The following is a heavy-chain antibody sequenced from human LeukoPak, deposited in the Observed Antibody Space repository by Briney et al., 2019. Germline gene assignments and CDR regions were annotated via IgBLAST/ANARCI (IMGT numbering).Heavy chain of an antibody. CDR2: IYYSGST. D-gene: IGHD3-10*01. CDR1: GGSISSSSYY. CDR3: ARDSGFYYYYMDV. V-gene: IGHV4-61*01. J-gene: IGHJ6*03. Sequence: SETLSLTCTVSGGSISSSSYYWGWIRQPPGKGLEWIGYIYYSGSTNYNPSLKSRVTISVDTSKNQFSLKLSSVTAADTAVYYCARDSGFYYYYMDVWGKGTTVTISS.